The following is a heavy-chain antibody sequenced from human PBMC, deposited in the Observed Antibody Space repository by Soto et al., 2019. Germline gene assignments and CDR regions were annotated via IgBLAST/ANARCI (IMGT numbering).Heavy chain of an antibody. V-gene: IGHV4-61*01. CDR3: ARDQSGSYYGFDY. CDR1: CGSVSSGIYY. CDR2: ISYSGST. J-gene: IGHJ4*02. D-gene: IGHD1-26*01. Sequence: SETLSLTCTVSCGSVSSGIYYWSWIRQPPGKGLDWIGYISYSGSTKYNPSLKSRVTMSVDSSKNQFSLKLSSVTAADTAVYYCARDQSGSYYGFDYLGQGTLVTVSS.